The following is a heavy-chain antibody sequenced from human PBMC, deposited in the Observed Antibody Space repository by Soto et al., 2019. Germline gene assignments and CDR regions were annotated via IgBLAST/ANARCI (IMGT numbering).Heavy chain of an antibody. CDR2: IRSKAYGGTT. CDR1: GFTFGDYA. J-gene: IGHJ5*02. D-gene: IGHD6-13*01. CDR3: TRFGIAAAGQNWFDP. V-gene: IGHV3-49*03. Sequence: QPGGSLRLSCAASGFTFGDYAMSRFRQAPGKGLEWVGFIRSKAYGGTTEYAASVKGRFTISRDDSKSIAYLQMNSLKTEDTAVYYCTRFGIAAAGQNWFDPWGQGTLVTVSS.